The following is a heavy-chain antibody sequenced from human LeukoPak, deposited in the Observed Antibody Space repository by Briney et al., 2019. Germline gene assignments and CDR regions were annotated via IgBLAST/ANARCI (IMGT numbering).Heavy chain of an antibody. CDR3: ARIIITAAEDYFDF. D-gene: IGHD6-13*01. CDR2: IYPGDSDT. Sequence: GESLKISCKGSGYSFTSYWIGWVRQMPGKGLEWMGIIYPGDSDTRYSPSFQGQVTISAGKSISTAYLQWSSLKASDTAIYYCARIIITAAEDYFDFWGQGTLVTVSS. CDR1: GYSFTSYW. V-gene: IGHV5-51*01. J-gene: IGHJ4*02.